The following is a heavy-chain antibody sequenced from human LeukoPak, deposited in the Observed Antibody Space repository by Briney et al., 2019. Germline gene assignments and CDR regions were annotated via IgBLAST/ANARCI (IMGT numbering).Heavy chain of an antibody. Sequence: GGSLRLSCAASGFTFSAYWMHWVRQAPGKGLVWVSHISTDGSSTTYADSVKGRFTISRDNAKNTLYLQMNSLRAEDTAVYFCTGDRYGAFDYWGQGSLVTVSS. D-gene: IGHD4-17*01. CDR1: GFTFSAYW. CDR2: ISTDGSST. CDR3: TGDRYGAFDY. V-gene: IGHV3-74*01. J-gene: IGHJ4*02.